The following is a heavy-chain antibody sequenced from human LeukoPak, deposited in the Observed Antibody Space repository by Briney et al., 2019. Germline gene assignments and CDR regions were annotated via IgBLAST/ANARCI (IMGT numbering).Heavy chain of an antibody. CDR1: GFTFSSYA. V-gene: IGHV3-23*01. J-gene: IGHJ4*02. D-gene: IGHD6-19*01. Sequence: GGSLRLSCAASGFTFSSYAMSWVRQAPGKGPEWVSAISGSGGSTYYADSVKGRFTISRDNSKNTLYLQMNSLRAEDTAVYYCAKNTGRQWLFGYWGQGTLVTVSS. CDR2: ISGSGGST. CDR3: AKNTGRQWLFGY.